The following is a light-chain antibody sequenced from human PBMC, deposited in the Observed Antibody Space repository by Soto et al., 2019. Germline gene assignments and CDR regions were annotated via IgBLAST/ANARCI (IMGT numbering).Light chain of an antibody. CDR2: GAS. Sequence: EIVLTQSPGTLYLSPGERATLSCKASQSLSSSQLAWYQQKPGQAPRLLIYGASSRATGIPDRISGSGSGTAFTLTISRLEAEDFAVYYCQQSRGSPLTFGQGTKVEIK. V-gene: IGKV3-20*01. CDR3: QQSRGSPLT. J-gene: IGKJ1*01. CDR1: QSLSSSQ.